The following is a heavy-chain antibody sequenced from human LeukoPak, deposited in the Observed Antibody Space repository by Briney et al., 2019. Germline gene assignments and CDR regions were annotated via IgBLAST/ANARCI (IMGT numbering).Heavy chain of an antibody. D-gene: IGHD3-9*01. CDR3: AKDQGSFHPPYILLSY. CDR1: GFTFSSYG. Sequence: SGGSLTLSCAASGFTFSSYGMSWVRQAPGKGLEGVSAISGSGGSTYYADSVKGRFTISRDNSKNTLYLQMDSLRAEDTAVYYCAKDQGSFHPPYILLSYWGQGTLVTVSS. CDR2: ISGSGGST. V-gene: IGHV3-23*01. J-gene: IGHJ4*02.